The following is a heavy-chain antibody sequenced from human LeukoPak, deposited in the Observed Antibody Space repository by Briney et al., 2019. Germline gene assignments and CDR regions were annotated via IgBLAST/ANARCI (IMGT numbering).Heavy chain of an antibody. V-gene: IGHV3-9*01. D-gene: IGHD3-10*01. CDR1: GFTFEDYA. J-gene: IGHJ3*02. CDR2: ISRNSGKI. Sequence: GGSLRLSCAASGFTFEDYAMHWVRQAPGKGLEWVSGISRNSGKIGYADFVKGRFTISKDYGKNSLYLQMNSLRAEDTALYYCAKESGSGSYSAFDIWGQGTMVTVSS. CDR3: AKESGSGSYSAFDI.